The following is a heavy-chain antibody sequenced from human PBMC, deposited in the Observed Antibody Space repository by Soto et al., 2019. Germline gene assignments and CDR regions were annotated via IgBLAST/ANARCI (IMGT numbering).Heavy chain of an antibody. Sequence: GGSLRLSCAASGFTFSSYAMHWVRQAPGKGLEWVAVISYDGSNKYYADSVKGRFTISRDNSKNTLYLQMNSLRAEDTAVYYCARDPGAGDYYDSSGYYYAPGDYYYGTDVWGQGTTVTVSS. D-gene: IGHD3-22*01. CDR3: ARDPGAGDYYDSSGYYYAPGDYYYGTDV. CDR2: ISYDGSNK. V-gene: IGHV3-30-3*01. J-gene: IGHJ6*02. CDR1: GFTFSSYA.